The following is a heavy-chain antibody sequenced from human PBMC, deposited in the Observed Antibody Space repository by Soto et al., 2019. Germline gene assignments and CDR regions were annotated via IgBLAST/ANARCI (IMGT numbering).Heavy chain of an antibody. V-gene: IGHV3-15*01. Sequence: EVPLVESGGGLVQPGGSLRLSCAASGFTFSNIWMSWVRQAPGKGLEWVGRIKTNIIGGATDYAAPLKGRFIISRDDSKNTLYLQMNTLKTEDTAVYYCTALWYYTESSGYWGQGTLVTVSS. CDR2: IKTNIIGGAT. CDR3: TALWYYTESSGY. J-gene: IGHJ4*02. CDR1: GFTFSNIW. D-gene: IGHD3-3*01.